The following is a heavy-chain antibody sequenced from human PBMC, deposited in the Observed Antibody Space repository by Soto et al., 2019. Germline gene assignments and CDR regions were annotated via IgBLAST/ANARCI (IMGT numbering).Heavy chain of an antibody. Sequence: PSETLSLTCTVSGGSISSSSYYWGWIRQPPGKGLEWIGSIYYSGSTYYNPSLKSRVTISVDTSKNQFSLKLSSVTAADTAVYYCARRGSSSWYGYWGQGTLVTVSS. D-gene: IGHD6-13*01. J-gene: IGHJ4*02. CDR1: GGSISSSSYY. CDR3: ARRGSSSWYGY. V-gene: IGHV4-39*01. CDR2: IYYSGST.